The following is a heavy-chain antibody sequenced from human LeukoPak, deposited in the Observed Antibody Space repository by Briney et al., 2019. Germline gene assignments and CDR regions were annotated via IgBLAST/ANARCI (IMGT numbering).Heavy chain of an antibody. CDR2: MNPNSGNT. Sequence: ASVKVSCKASGYTFTSYDINWVRQATGQGLEWMGWMNPNSGNTGYAQKFQGRVTMTRNTSISTAYMELNSLRAEDTAVYYCAKDPYSYGYGDVDYWGQGTLVTVSS. V-gene: IGHV1-8*01. CDR1: GYTFTSYD. D-gene: IGHD5-18*01. CDR3: AKDPYSYGYGDVDY. J-gene: IGHJ4*02.